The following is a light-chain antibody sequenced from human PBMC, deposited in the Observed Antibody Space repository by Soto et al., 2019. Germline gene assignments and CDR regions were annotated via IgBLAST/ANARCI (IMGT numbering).Light chain of an antibody. CDR1: SSDVGGYNY. V-gene: IGLV2-14*01. CDR3: QSYDNSLSWV. CDR2: EVT. J-gene: IGLJ3*02. Sequence: QSALTQPASVSGSPGQSITISCTGTSSDVGGYNYVSWYQQHPGKAPKLMIHEVTNRPSGVSDRFSGSKSGNTASLTISGLQAEDEADYYCQSYDNSLSWVFGGGTKVTVL.